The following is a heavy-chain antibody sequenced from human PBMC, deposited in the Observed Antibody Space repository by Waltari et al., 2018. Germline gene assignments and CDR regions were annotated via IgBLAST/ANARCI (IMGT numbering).Heavy chain of an antibody. CDR3: ARDPTPIVGATTYDY. V-gene: IGHV3-30*01. D-gene: IGHD1-26*01. J-gene: IGHJ4*02. Sequence: QVQLVESGEGVVQPVRSLRLSCAASGFPYRIYALHWVRPAPGKVREWVAVISIGGSNKYYADAVKGRFTISRDNSKNTLYLQRNSLRAEDTAVYYCARDPTPIVGATTYDYWGQGTLVTVSS. CDR1: GFPYRIYA. CDR2: ISIGGSNK.